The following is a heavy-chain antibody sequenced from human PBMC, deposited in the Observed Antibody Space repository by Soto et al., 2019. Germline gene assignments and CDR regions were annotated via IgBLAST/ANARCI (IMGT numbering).Heavy chain of an antibody. CDR3: ATWGSIFGVVITPHYYYYMDV. J-gene: IGHJ6*03. V-gene: IGHV1-24*01. Sequence: ASVKVSCKVSGYTLTELSMHWVRQAPGKGLEWMGGFDPEDGETIYAQKFQGRVTMTEDTSTDTAYMELSSLRSEDTAVYYCATWGSIFGVVITPHYYYYMDVWGKGTTVTVSS. D-gene: IGHD3-3*01. CDR2: FDPEDGET. CDR1: GYTLTELS.